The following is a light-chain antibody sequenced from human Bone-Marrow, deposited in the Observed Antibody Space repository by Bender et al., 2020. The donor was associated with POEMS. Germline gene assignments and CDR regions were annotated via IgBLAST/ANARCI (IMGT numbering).Light chain of an antibody. CDR3: CSYAGSRPLV. Sequence: QSALTQPASVSGSPGQSITISCTGASSDVGAYNLVSWFQQHPGKAPELMIYEVNKRPSGVSNRFSGSKSGNTASLTVSGLQAEDEADYYCCSYAGSRPLVFGTGTKVTVL. CDR1: SSDVGAYNL. CDR2: EVN. V-gene: IGLV2-23*02. J-gene: IGLJ1*01.